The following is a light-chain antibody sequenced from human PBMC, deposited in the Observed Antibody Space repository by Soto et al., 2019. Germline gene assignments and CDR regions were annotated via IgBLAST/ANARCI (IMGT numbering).Light chain of an antibody. V-gene: IGKV3-20*01. J-gene: IGKJ2*01. CDR3: LYYGFPPYT. CDR1: QSLNGSP. Sequence: EIVLTQSPGTLSLSPGERATLSCRASQSLNGSPLTWFQQRPGQSPRLLIYSAYNRAPGIPDRFSGSGSGTDFTLTISRLEPEDFAVYYCLYYGFPPYTFGQGTKLEIK. CDR2: SAY.